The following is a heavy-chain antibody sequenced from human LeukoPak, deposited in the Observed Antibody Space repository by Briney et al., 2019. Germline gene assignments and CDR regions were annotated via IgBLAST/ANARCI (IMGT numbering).Heavy chain of an antibody. CDR2: IIPIFGTA. CDR1: GYSLTTYY. CDR3: ARDYSLGPRQYYYDSSGRKNWFDP. J-gene: IGHJ5*02. V-gene: IGHV1-69*13. Sequence: SVKVSCKASGYSLTTYYMHWVRQAPGQGLEWMGGIIPIFGTANYAQKFQGRVTITADESMSTAYMELSSLRSEDTAVYYCARDYSLGPRQYYYDSSGRKNWFDPWGQGTLVTVSS. D-gene: IGHD3-22*01.